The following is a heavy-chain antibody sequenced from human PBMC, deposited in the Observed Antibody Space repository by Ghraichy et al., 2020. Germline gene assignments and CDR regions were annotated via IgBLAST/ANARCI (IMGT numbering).Heavy chain of an antibody. D-gene: IGHD4-17*01. V-gene: IGHV3-23*01. Sequence: GGSLRLSCAASGFTFSSYAMSWVRQAPGKGLEWVSAISGSGGSTYYADSVKGRFTISRDNSKNTLYLQMNSLRAEDTAVYYCAKDDWYGDYVGYGMDVWGQGTTVTVSS. CDR1: GFTFSSYA. J-gene: IGHJ6*02. CDR3: AKDDWYGDYVGYGMDV. CDR2: ISGSGGST.